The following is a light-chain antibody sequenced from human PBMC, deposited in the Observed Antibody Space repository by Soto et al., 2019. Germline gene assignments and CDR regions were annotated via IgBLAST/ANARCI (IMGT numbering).Light chain of an antibody. CDR1: SSDVGGYDY. CDR3: SSYTRSSTLAV. J-gene: IGLJ3*02. CDR2: DVS. Sequence: QLVLTQPASVSGSPGQSITISCTGTSSDVGGYDYVSWYQQHPGKAPKLMIYDVSNRPSGASNRFSGSKSGNTASLTISGLRAEDEADYYCSSYTRSSTLAVFGGGTKLTVL. V-gene: IGLV2-14*01.